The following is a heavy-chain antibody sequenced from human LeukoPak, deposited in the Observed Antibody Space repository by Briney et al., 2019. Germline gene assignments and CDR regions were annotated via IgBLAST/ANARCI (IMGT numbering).Heavy chain of an antibody. CDR1: GFTFSSCS. J-gene: IGHJ4*02. D-gene: IGHD6-19*01. Sequence: GGPLSLSCAAAGFTFSSCSMNWVCQAPGKGLEWVSSISSSSSYIYYADSVKGRFTISRENAKNSVYLQMNSLRAEDPAVYYCARLSVAGIDYWGQRTLVTVSS. CDR2: ISSSSSYI. V-gene: IGHV3-21*01. CDR3: ARLSVAGIDY.